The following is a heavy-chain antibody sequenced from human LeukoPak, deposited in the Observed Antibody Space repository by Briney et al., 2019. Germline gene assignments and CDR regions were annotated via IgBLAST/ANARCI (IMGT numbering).Heavy chain of an antibody. CDR1: GFTFSDYY. CDR3: ARDRDDYVWGSYRDY. CDR2: ISSSGTTI. J-gene: IGHJ4*02. D-gene: IGHD3-16*02. V-gene: IGHV3-11*01. Sequence: GGSLRLSCAASGFTFSDYYMSWIRQAPGKGLEWVSYISSSGTTIYYADSVKGRFTISRDNAKNSLYLQMNSLRAEDTAMYYCARDRDDYVWGSYRDYWGQGTLVTVSS.